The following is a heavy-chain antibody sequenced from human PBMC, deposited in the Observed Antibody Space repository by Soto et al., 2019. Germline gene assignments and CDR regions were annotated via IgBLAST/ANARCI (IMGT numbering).Heavy chain of an antibody. J-gene: IGHJ6*02. CDR3: ARDISGYSGYYYYGMDV. D-gene: IGHD3-22*01. V-gene: IGHV3-74*01. CDR2: INSDGSDT. CDR1: GFTFSTYW. Sequence: VGSLRLSCATSGFTFSTYWMHWVRQAPGKGLVWVSRINSDGSDTIYADSVKGRFTISRDNAKNSLYLQMKSLRAEDTAVYYCARDISGYSGYYYYGMDVWGQGTTVTVSS.